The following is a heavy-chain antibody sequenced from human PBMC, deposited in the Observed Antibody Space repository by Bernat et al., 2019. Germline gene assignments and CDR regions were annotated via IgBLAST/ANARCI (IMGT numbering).Heavy chain of an antibody. CDR2: IIPIFGTA. CDR1: GGTFSSYA. D-gene: IGHD6-13*01. J-gene: IGHJ2*01. Sequence: QVQLVQSGAEVKKPGSSVKVSCKASGGTFSSYAISWVRQAPGHGLEWMGGIIPIFGTANYAQKFQGRVTITADESTSTAYMELSRLRSEDTAVYYCARVGDSSSWDGYFDLWGRGTLVTVSS. V-gene: IGHV1-69*01. CDR3: ARVGDSSSWDGYFDL.